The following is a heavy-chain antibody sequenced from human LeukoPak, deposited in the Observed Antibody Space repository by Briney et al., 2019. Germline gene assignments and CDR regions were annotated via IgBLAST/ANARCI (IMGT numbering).Heavy chain of an antibody. CDR2: IYTSGCT. CDR1: GGSISSYY. V-gene: IGHV4-4*07. CDR3: ARSQDRFGELSFDY. J-gene: IGHJ4*02. Sequence: SETLSLTCTVSGGSISSYYWSWIRQPAGKGLEWIGRIYTSGCTNYNPSLKSRVTMSVDTSKNQFSLKLSSVTAADTAVYYCARSQDRFGELSFDYWGQGTLVTVSS. D-gene: IGHD3-10*01.